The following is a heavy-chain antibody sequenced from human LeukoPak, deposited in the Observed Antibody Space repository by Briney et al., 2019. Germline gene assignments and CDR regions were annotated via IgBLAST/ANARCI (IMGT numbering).Heavy chain of an antibody. CDR1: GSSTSSSSYY. CDR2: IYYSGNT. V-gene: IGHV4-39*01. CDR3: ARHHRQWLPPNWFDP. D-gene: IGHD6-19*01. Sequence: SETLSLTCTVSGSSTSSSSYYWGWIRQPPGKGLEWIGSIYYSGNTYYNPSLKSRVTISVDTSKNQFSLKLSSVTAADTAVYYCARHHRQWLPPNWFDPWGQGTLVTVSS. J-gene: IGHJ5*02.